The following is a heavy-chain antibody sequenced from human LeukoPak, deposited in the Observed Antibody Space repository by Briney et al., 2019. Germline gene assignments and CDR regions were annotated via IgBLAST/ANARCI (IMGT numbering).Heavy chain of an antibody. D-gene: IGHD2-2*02. CDR3: ARERYCSSTSCYTDDAFDI. CDR1: GGSFSSYY. Sequence: SETLSLTCAVYGGSFSSYYWSWIRQPPGKGLEWIGEINHSGSTNYNPSLKSRVTISVDTSKNQFSLKLSSVTAADTAVYYCARERYCSSTSCYTDDAFDIWGQGTMVTVSS. V-gene: IGHV4-34*01. J-gene: IGHJ3*02. CDR2: INHSGST.